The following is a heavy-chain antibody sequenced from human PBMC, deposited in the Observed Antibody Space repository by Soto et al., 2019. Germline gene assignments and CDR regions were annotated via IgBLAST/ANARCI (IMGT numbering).Heavy chain of an antibody. Sequence: ASVKVSCKASGYTFTSYYMHWVRQAPGQGLEWMGIINPSGGSTSYAQKFQGRVTMTRDTSTSTVFMELISLRSEDTAVYYCARGSRGGYSGYEFMEDHYHYYMDVWGKGITVTVSS. CDR3: ARGSRGGYSGYEFMEDHYHYYMDV. CDR2: INPSGGST. V-gene: IGHV1-46*03. CDR1: GYTFTSYY. J-gene: IGHJ6*03. D-gene: IGHD5-12*01.